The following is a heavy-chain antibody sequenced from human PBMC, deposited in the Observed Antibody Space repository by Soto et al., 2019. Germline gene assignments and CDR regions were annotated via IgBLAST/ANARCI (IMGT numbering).Heavy chain of an antibody. D-gene: IGHD6-19*01. CDR3: ARDMYSSDYFVKWFEP. V-gene: IGHV3-30*04. Sequence: QVRLVESGGGVVQPGRSLRLSCKASGFSFSSYAMYWFRQPPGKGLEWVAVIAKDGMKKNYADSVKGRVTVSRDNAKYSLDLQLNSLRGEDTAMYYCARDMYSSDYFVKWFEPWGQGTLVTVSS. J-gene: IGHJ5*02. CDR2: IAKDGMKK. CDR1: GFSFSSYA.